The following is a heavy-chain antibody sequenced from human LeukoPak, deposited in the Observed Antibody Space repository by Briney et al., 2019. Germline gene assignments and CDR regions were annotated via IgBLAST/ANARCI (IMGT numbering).Heavy chain of an antibody. CDR1: GGSFSGYY. CDR2: INHSGST. CDR3: ATSYSSSSLYYFDY. V-gene: IGHV4-34*01. J-gene: IGHJ4*02. Sequence: PSETLSLTCAVYGGSFSGYYWSWIRQPPGKGLEWIGEINHSGSTNYNPSLKSRVTISVDTSKNQFSLKLSFVTAADTAVYYCATSYSSSSLYYFDYWGQGTLVTVSS. D-gene: IGHD6-6*01.